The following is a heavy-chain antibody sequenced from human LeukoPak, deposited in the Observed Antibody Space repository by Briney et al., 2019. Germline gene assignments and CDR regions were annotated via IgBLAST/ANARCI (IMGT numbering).Heavy chain of an antibody. CDR2: IYYSGST. CDR3: ARDPGIAVAGFDY. J-gene: IGHJ4*02. CDR1: GGSISRSSYY. V-gene: IGHV4-39*02. Sequence: PSETLSLTCTVSGGSISRSSYYWGWIRQPPGKGLEWIGSIYYSGSTYYNPSLKSRVTISVDTSKNQFSLKLSSVTAADTAVYYCARDPGIAVAGFDYWGQGTLVTVSS. D-gene: IGHD6-19*01.